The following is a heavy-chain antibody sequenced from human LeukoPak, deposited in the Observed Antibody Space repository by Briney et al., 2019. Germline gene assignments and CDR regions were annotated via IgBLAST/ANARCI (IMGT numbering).Heavy chain of an antibody. Sequence: SETLSLTCNVSGGSLSSHYWSWVRQSPEKGLEWIGQIYHTGSTHYNPSLRSRFAISVDTSKNKFFLNVKSVTAADTAVYYCAREGRWGMKYYFDFWSQGTLVIVSS. V-gene: IGHV4-59*11. CDR3: AREGRWGMKYYFDF. CDR2: IYHTGST. J-gene: IGHJ4*02. CDR1: GGSLSSHY. D-gene: IGHD4-23*01.